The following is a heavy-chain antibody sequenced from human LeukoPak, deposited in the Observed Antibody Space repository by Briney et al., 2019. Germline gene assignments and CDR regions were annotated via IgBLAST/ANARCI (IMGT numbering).Heavy chain of an antibody. CDR2: ISGSGGGT. V-gene: IGHV3-23*01. Sequence: SCKASGGTFSSYAISWVRQAPGKGLEWVSAISGSGGGTYYADSVKGRFTISRDNSKNTLYLQMNSLRAEDTAVYYCAKDQITIFGVADFDYWGRGTLVTVSS. D-gene: IGHD3-3*01. J-gene: IGHJ4*02. CDR1: GGTFSSYA. CDR3: AKDQITIFGVADFDY.